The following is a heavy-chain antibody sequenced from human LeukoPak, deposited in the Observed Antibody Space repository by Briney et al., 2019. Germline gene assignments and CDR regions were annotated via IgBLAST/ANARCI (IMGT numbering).Heavy chain of an antibody. Sequence: GESLEISCKGSGYSFTTYWIGWVRQMPGKGLEWMGIIYPGDSDTRYSPSFQGQVTISADKSISTAYLQWSSLKASDTAVYYCARLQDDYFDNWGQGTLVTVSS. CDR2: IYPGDSDT. D-gene: IGHD2-15*01. CDR1: GYSFTTYW. V-gene: IGHV5-51*01. J-gene: IGHJ4*02. CDR3: ARLQDDYFDN.